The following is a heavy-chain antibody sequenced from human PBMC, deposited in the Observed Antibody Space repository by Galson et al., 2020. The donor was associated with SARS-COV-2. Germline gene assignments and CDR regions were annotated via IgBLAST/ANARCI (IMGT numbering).Heavy chain of an antibody. CDR1: GGSFRGSY. D-gene: IGHD6-13*01. CDR3: ARSITAAAGPFFDY. V-gene: IGHV4-34*01. CDR2: INHSGSA. Sequence: SETLSLTCDVFGGSFRGSYWAWIRQPPGKGLEFIGEINHSGSANYRPSLKSRVNISVDTSKSQFSLKLTSVTAADTATYYCARSITAAAGPFFDYGGQGTLVTVSS. J-gene: IGHJ4*02.